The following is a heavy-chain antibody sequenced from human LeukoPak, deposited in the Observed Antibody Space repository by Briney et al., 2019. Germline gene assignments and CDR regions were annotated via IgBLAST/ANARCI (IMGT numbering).Heavy chain of an antibody. CDR1: GSTFSSYW. CDR2: IKQDGSEK. V-gene: IGHV3-7*01. Sequence: PGGSLRLSCAASGSTFSSYWMSWVRQAPGKGLEWVANIKQDGSEKYYVDSVKGRFTISRDNAKNSLYLQMNSLRAEDTAVYYCARDNHTYYDFWSGYSSNYGMDVWGQGTTVTVSS. J-gene: IGHJ6*02. CDR3: ARDNHTYYDFWSGYSSNYGMDV. D-gene: IGHD3-3*01.